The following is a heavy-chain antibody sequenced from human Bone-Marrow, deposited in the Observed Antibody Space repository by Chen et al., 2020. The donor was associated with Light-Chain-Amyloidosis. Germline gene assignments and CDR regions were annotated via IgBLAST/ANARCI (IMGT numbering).Heavy chain of an antibody. CDR1: GGTFSSYA. V-gene: IGHV1-69*01. CDR3: ARDRGRYCTNGVCYIPPVAGNYYYYGMDV. Sequence: QAQLVQSGAEVKKPGSSVKVSCKASGGTFSSYAIRWVRQAPGHGLEWMGGIIPIFGTANYAQKFQGRVTITADESTSTAYMELSSLRSEDTAVYYCARDRGRYCTNGVCYIPPVAGNYYYYGMDVWGQGTTVTVSS. D-gene: IGHD2-8*01. CDR2: IIPIFGTA. J-gene: IGHJ6*02.